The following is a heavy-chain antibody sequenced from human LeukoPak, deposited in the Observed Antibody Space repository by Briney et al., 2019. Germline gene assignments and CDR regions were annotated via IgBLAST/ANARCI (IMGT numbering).Heavy chain of an antibody. CDR1: GGSISSSSYY. CDR2: IYYSGST. V-gene: IGHV4-39*01. Sequence: SETLSLTCTVSGGSISSSSYYWGWIRQPPGKELEWIGSIYYSGSTYYNPSLKSRVTISVDTSKNQFSLKLSSVTAADTAVYYCARWAHDYGDYDAFDIWGQGTMVTVSS. D-gene: IGHD4-17*01. J-gene: IGHJ3*02. CDR3: ARWAHDYGDYDAFDI.